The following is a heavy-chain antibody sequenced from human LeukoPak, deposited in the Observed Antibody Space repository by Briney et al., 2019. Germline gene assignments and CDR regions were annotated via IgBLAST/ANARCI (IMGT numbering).Heavy chain of an antibody. J-gene: IGHJ4*02. CDR3: AREQTIAVAGTIDY. D-gene: IGHD6-19*01. CDR1: GFTFSSYA. V-gene: IGHV3-30-3*01. Sequence: GGSLRLSCAASGFTFSSYAMHWVRQAPGKGLEWVAIISCDGSNKYYADSVKGRFTISRDNSKNTLYLQMNSLRAEDTAVYYCAREQTIAVAGTIDYWGQGTLVTVSS. CDR2: ISCDGSNK.